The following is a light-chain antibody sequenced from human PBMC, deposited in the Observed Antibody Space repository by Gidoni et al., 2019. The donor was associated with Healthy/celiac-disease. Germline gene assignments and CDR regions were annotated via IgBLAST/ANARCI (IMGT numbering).Light chain of an antibody. Sequence: DIHLTQSPSFLSASVGDRVTITCRASQDIGSHIAWYQQKPGKDPKLLIYYAFILQSGVPSRFSGSGSGTEFSLTISSLQPGDFATYYCQQANSHLALTFGGGTKVDI. CDR2: YAF. CDR3: QQANSHLALT. V-gene: IGKV1-9*01. CDR1: QDIGSH. J-gene: IGKJ4*01.